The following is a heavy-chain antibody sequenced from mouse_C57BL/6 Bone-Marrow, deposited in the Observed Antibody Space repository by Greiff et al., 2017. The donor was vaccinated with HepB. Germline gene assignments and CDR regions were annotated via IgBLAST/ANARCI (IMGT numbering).Heavy chain of an antibody. Sequence: VQLQESGPELVKPGASVKISCKASGYTFTDYYINWVKQRPGQGLEWIGWIFPGSGSTYYNEKFKGKAPLPVDKSSSTAYMLLSSLTSEDSAVYFFARRGYDYFWYFDVWGTGTTVTVSS. D-gene: IGHD2-4*01. CDR2: IFPGSGST. J-gene: IGHJ1*03. CDR1: GYTFTDYY. CDR3: ARRGYDYFWYFDV. V-gene: IGHV1-75*01.